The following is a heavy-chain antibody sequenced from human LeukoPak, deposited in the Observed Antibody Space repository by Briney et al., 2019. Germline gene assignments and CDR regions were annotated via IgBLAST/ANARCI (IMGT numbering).Heavy chain of an antibody. V-gene: IGHV1-46*01. Sequence: ASVKASCKASGYSFTSYYMHWVRQARGQELEWMGMINPSVGSTSYAQKFLGRVTMTRDMSTTTVYMELSSLRYEDTTVYYCARGHFYDSSSGYHDTFDMWGQGTMVTVSS. J-gene: IGHJ3*02. CDR3: ARGHFYDSSSGYHDTFDM. CDR1: GYSFTSYY. CDR2: INPSVGST. D-gene: IGHD3-22*01.